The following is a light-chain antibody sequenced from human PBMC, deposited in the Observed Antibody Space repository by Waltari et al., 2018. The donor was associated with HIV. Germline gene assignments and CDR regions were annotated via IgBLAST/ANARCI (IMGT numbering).Light chain of an antibody. CDR3: QQSYSSPRT. V-gene: IGKV1-39*01. J-gene: IGKJ1*01. CDR1: QSIKNY. CDR2: AAS. Sequence: DIQMTQSPSSLAASVGDRVTITCRASQSIKNYLNWYQQKPGKAPKLLIYAASSLQSGVPSRISGSGSGTDFTLSIRSLQPEDFATYYCQQSYSSPRTFGQGTKVEIK.